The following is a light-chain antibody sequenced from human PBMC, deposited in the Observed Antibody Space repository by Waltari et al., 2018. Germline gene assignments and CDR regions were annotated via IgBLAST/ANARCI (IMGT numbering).Light chain of an antibody. CDR1: TSNIGAGHD. V-gene: IGLV1-40*01. Sequence: QSVLTQPPSVSGTPGQRVTISCSGSTSNIGAGHDVHWYQHLPGTAPKLRIYGNNNRPSGVPARFSGSKSGTSASLAITGLQADDEADYFCQSFDNMLSGGVVFGGGTKLAVL. CDR3: QSFDNMLSGGVV. J-gene: IGLJ2*01. CDR2: GNN.